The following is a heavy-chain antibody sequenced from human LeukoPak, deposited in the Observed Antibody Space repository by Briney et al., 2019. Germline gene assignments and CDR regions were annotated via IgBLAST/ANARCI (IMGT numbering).Heavy chain of an antibody. V-gene: IGHV3-11*01. Sequence: KPSETLSLTCTVSGGSISSYYWSWIRQPPGKGLEWVSYISSSGSTIYYADSVKGRFTISRDNAKNSLYLQMNSLRAEDTAVYYCARGILGYCTNGVCYFDYWGQGTLVTVSS. J-gene: IGHJ4*02. CDR3: ARGILGYCTNGVCYFDY. CDR2: ISSSGSTI. CDR1: GGSISSYY. D-gene: IGHD2-8*01.